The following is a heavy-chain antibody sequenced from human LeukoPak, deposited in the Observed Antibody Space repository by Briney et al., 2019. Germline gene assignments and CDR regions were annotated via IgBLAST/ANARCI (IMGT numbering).Heavy chain of an antibody. CDR1: GFTFSSFD. D-gene: IGHD1-1*01. CDR2: IGTASDT. V-gene: IGHV3-13*01. Sequence: GGSLRLSCAASGFTFSSFDMHWVRQPTGQGLEWVSTIGTASDTYYPGSVEGRFTLSRDNAKNSLYLQMNSLTAGDTAVYYCARGPPRGKYYYMDVWGEGTTVTVSS. J-gene: IGHJ6*03. CDR3: ARGPPRGKYYYMDV.